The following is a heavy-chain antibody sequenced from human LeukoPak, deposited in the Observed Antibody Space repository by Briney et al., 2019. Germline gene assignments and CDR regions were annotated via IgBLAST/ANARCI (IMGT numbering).Heavy chain of an antibody. D-gene: IGHD2-21*02. CDR3: TSWGDTTAEYFQR. J-gene: IGHJ1*01. CDR1: GFTFSDYY. CDR2: ISSSGSTI. Sequence: GGSLRLSCAASGFTFSDYYMSWIRQALGKGLEWVSYISSSGSTIYYADSVKGRFTISRDNAKNSLYLQMNSLRVEDTAVYYCTSWGDTTAEYFQRWGQGTLVTVSS. V-gene: IGHV3-11*04.